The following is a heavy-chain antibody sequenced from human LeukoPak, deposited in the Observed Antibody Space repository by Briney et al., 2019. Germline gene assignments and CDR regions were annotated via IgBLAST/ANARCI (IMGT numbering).Heavy chain of an antibody. CDR3: ARSSSSWQTTTHFDY. Sequence: ETSETLSLTCAVSGGSISSYYWSWIRQPPGKGLEWIGYIYYSGSTNYNPSLKSRVTISVDTSKNQFSLKLSSVTAADTAVYYCARSSSSWQTTTHFDYWGQGTLVTVSS. CDR1: GGSISSYY. J-gene: IGHJ4*02. D-gene: IGHD6-13*01. CDR2: IYYSGST. V-gene: IGHV4-59*01.